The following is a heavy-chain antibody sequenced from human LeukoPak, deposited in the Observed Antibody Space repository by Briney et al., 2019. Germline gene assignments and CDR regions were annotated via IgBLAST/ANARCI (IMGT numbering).Heavy chain of an antibody. Sequence: GGSLRLSCAASGITFKNYNMNWVRQAPGKGLEWVSGISWNSGSIGYADSVKGRFTISRDNAKNSLYLQMNSLRAEDMALYYCAKGPPYCSSTSWLADYWGQGTLVTVSS. CDR1: GITFKNYN. CDR3: AKGPPYCSSTSWLADY. J-gene: IGHJ4*02. CDR2: ISWNSGSI. D-gene: IGHD2-2*01. V-gene: IGHV3-9*03.